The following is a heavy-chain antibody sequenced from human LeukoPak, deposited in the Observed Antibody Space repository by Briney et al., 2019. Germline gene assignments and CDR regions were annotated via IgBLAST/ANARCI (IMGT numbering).Heavy chain of an antibody. CDR1: GFTFSDYY. D-gene: IGHD6-13*01. CDR3: FDY. J-gene: IGHJ4*02. V-gene: IGHV3-11*01. CDR2: ISNSGSTI. Sequence: GGSLRLSCAASGFTFSDYYMSWIRQAPGKGLEWVSYISNSGSTIYYAHSEKGRFTISRDNDTAVYYCARRKHSSGWSPNEYYFDYWGQGTLVTVSS.